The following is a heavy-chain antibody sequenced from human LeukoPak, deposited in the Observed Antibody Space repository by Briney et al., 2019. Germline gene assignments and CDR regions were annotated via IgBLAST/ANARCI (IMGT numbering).Heavy chain of an antibody. J-gene: IGHJ6*02. D-gene: IGHD3-10*01. Sequence: ASVKVSCKASGYTFTSYDINWVRQATGQGREWMGWMNPNRGNTGYAQKFQGRVTMTRNTSISTAYMELSSLRSEDTAVYYCAASITMVRGVIINYYYYYYGMDVWGQGTTVTVSS. CDR3: AASITMVRGVIINYYYYYYGMDV. CDR1: GYTFTSYD. V-gene: IGHV1-8*01. CDR2: MNPNRGNT.